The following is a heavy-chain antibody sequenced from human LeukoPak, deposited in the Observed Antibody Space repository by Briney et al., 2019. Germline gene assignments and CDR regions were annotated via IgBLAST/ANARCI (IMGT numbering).Heavy chain of an antibody. Sequence: PSETLSLTCTVSGGSISSGGYYWSWIRQHPGTGLEWIGYIYYSGSTYYNPSLKSRVTISVDTSKNQFSLKLSSVTAADTAVYYCARIGLDYYDSSGYYLDYWGQGTLVTVSS. J-gene: IGHJ4*02. CDR3: ARIGLDYYDSSGYYLDY. CDR2: IYYSGST. V-gene: IGHV4-31*03. D-gene: IGHD3-22*01. CDR1: GGSISSGGYY.